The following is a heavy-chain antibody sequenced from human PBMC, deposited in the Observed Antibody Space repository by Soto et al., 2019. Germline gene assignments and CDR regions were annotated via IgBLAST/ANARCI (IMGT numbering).Heavy chain of an antibody. J-gene: IGHJ4*02. D-gene: IGHD3-3*01. CDR3: ARGLEVQ. V-gene: IGHV3-21*01. CDR2: ISSSSTYI. Sequence: EVPLVESGRGLVKPGGSLRLSCAASGFTFSTYSMNWVRQAPGKGLEWVSSISSSSTYIYYADSVKGRFTISRDNDKNSLYLQMHSLRAEDTAVYYCARGLEVQWGQGTLVTVSS. CDR1: GFTFSTYS.